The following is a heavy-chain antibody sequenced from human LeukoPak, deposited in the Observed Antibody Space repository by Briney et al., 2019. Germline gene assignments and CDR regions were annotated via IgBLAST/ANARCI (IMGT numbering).Heavy chain of an antibody. CDR3: ARHGNYYDSRGMGDY. J-gene: IGHJ4*02. V-gene: IGHV5-51*01. D-gene: IGHD3-22*01. CDR1: GYSFTNYW. CDR2: IYPGDSDT. Sequence: GESLKISCQGSGYSFTNYWIGWVRQLPRKGLEWMGIIYPGDSDTRYSPSFQGQVTISVDKSIITAYLQWSSLKASDTAMYYCARHGNYYDSRGMGDYWGQGTLVTVSS.